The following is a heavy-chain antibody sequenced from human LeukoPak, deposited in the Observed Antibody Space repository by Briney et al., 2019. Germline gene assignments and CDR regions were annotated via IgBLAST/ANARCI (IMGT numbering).Heavy chain of an antibody. J-gene: IGHJ4*02. CDR1: GFTFSNAW. CDR2: IKSKNDGGTT. Sequence: GGSLRLSCAASGFTFSNAWLSWVRQAPGKGLEWVGRIKSKNDGGTTYYDAHVKGRFTISRDDSKNKLYLQMNSLKTEDTAVYYCTTASSWYLYYFDYWGQGTLVTVSS. D-gene: IGHD6-13*01. CDR3: TTASSWYLYYFDY. V-gene: IGHV3-15*01.